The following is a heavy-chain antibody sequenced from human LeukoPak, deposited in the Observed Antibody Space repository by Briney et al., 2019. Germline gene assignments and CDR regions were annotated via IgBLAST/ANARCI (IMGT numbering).Heavy chain of an antibody. D-gene: IGHD2-2*02. Sequence: GGSLRLSCAASGFTFSSYWMSWGRQAPGKGLEWVANIKQDGSEKYYVDSVKGRFTISRDNAKNPLYLQMNSLRAEDTAVYYCARVACSSTSCYSYYYYYGMDVWGQGTTVTVSS. CDR2: IKQDGSEK. V-gene: IGHV3-7*01. CDR1: GFTFSSYW. J-gene: IGHJ6*02. CDR3: ARVACSSTSCYSYYYYYGMDV.